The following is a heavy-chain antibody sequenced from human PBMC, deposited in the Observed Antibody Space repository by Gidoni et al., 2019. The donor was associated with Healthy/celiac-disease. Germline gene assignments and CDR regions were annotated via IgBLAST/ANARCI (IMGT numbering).Heavy chain of an antibody. J-gene: IGHJ2*01. CDR3: ATQTPAMVNSWYFDL. CDR1: GYSFTSYW. D-gene: IGHD5-18*01. V-gene: IGHV5-51*01. CDR2: IYPGDSDT. Sequence: EVQLVQSGAAVKKPGESLQLSCKGSGYSFTSYWIGWVRQMPGKGLEWMGIIYPGDSDTRYSPSFQGQVTISADKSISTAYLQWSSLKASDTAMYYCATQTPAMVNSWYFDLWGRGALVTVSS.